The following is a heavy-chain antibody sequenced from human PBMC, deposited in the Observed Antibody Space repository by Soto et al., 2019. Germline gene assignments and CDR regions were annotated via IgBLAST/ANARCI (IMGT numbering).Heavy chain of an antibody. CDR1: GFTFDDYA. D-gene: IGHD4-17*01. V-gene: IGHV3-9*01. CDR2: ISWNSGSI. J-gene: IGHJ4*02. Sequence: EVQLVESGGGLVQPGRSLRLSCAASGFTFDDYAMHWVRQAPGKGLEWVSGISWNSGSIGYADSVKGRFTISRDNAKNSLYLQMNSLRAEDTALYYCANDIYGDYGFYFDYWGQGTLVTVSS. CDR3: ANDIYGDYGFYFDY.